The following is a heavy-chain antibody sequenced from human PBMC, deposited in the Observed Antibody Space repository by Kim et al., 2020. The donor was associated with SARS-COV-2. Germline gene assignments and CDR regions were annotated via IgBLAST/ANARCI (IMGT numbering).Heavy chain of an antibody. V-gene: IGHV3-23*01. J-gene: IGHJ4*02. CDR3: ANPRQPDY. CDR2: GGPQ. D-gene: IGHD6-13*01. Sequence: GGPQAYAHAEKARLTISRDNSNNTLFLQMSGLRAEDTAIYYCANPRQPDYWGQGTLVTVSS.